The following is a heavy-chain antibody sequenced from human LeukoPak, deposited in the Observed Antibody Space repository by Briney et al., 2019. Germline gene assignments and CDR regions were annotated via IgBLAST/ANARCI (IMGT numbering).Heavy chain of an antibody. J-gene: IGHJ3*02. Sequence: GGSLRLSCSASGFTFSSYAMHWVRQAPGKGLEYVSAISSNGGSTYYADSVKGRFTISRDNSKNTLYLQMNSLRAEDTAVYYCARDGGGDIVVAFAFDIWGQGTMVTVSS. V-gene: IGHV3-64*04. CDR1: GFTFSSYA. D-gene: IGHD2-15*01. CDR3: ARDGGGDIVVAFAFDI. CDR2: ISSNGGST.